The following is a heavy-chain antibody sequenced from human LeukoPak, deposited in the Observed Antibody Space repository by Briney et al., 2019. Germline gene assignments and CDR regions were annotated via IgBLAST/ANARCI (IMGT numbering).Heavy chain of an antibody. CDR1: GFTFDDYA. CDR2: ISWNSGSI. Sequence: GRSLRLSCAASGFTFDDYAMHWVRQAPGKGLEWVSGISWNSGSIGYADSVKGRFTISRDNAKNSLYLQMNSLRAEDTALYYCAKVACSITSCYFTDYWGQGTMVTVSS. CDR3: AKVACSITSCYFTDY. D-gene: IGHD2-2*01. J-gene: IGHJ4*02. V-gene: IGHV3-9*01.